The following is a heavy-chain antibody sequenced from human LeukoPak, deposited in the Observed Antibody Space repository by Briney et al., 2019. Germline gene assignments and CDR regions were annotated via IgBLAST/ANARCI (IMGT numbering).Heavy chain of an antibody. CDR3: ANGFLFDY. D-gene: IGHD5-12*01. V-gene: IGHV3-23*01. CDR1: GFTFSSYS. J-gene: IGHJ4*02. CDR2: ISGSGGST. Sequence: PGGSLRLSCAASGFTFSSYSMNWVRQAPGKGLEWVSTISGSGGSTYYADSVKGRFTISRDNSKNTLYLQMNSLRAEDTAVYYCANGFLFDYWGQGTLVTVSS.